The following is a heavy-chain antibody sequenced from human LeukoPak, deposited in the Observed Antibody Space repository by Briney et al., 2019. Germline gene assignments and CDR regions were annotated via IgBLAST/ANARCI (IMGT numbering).Heavy chain of an antibody. CDR2: IYYSGST. V-gene: IGHV4-59*01. CDR1: GGSISSYY. D-gene: IGHD2-21*02. Sequence: PSETLSHTCTISGGSISSYYWSWIRQPPGKGLEWIGYIYYSGSTNYNPSLKGRVTISVGTSKNQFSLKLSSVTAADTAVYYCARSGGDCYACFDYWGQGTLVTVSS. J-gene: IGHJ4*02. CDR3: ARSGGDCYACFDY.